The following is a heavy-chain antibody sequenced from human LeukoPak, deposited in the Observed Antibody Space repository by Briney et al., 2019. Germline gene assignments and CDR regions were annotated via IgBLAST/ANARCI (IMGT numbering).Heavy chain of an antibody. CDR1: GGTFSSNT. J-gene: IGHJ5*02. Sequence: ASVKLSCTASGGTFSSNTISWVRRAPGQGLEWMGRIIPILGIANYAQKFQGRVTITADKSTSTAYMELSSLRSEDTAVYYCARGAHYYDFWSGYWNWFDPWGQGTLVTVSS. CDR3: ARGAHYYDFWSGYWNWFDP. CDR2: IIPILGIA. V-gene: IGHV1-69*02. D-gene: IGHD3-3*01.